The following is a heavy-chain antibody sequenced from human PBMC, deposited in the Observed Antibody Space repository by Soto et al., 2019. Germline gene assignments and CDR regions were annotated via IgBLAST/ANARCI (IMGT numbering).Heavy chain of an antibody. CDR1: GGSISSSSYY. J-gene: IGHJ1*01. D-gene: IGHD2-2*02. Sequence: QLQLQESGPGLVKPSETLSLTCTVSGGSISSSSYYWGWIRQPPGKGLEWIGSIYYSGSTYYNPSLKSRVTISVDTSKNQFSLKLSSVTAADTAVYYCARGDIVVVPAAILEYFQHWGQGTLVTVSS. CDR3: ARGDIVVVPAAILEYFQH. V-gene: IGHV4-39*01. CDR2: IYYSGST.